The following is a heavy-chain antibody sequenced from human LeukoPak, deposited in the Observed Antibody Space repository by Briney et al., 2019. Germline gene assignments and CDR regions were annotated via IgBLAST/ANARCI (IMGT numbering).Heavy chain of an antibody. CDR2: ISSSGSTI. CDR3: ARLQLWTGTPLDY. Sequence: GGSLRLSCAASGFTFSDYYMSWIRQAPGKGLEWVSYISSSGSTIYYADSVKGRFTISRDNAKNSLYLQMYSLRAEDTAVYYCARLQLWTGTPLDYWGQGTLVTVSS. CDR1: GFTFSDYY. D-gene: IGHD5-18*01. J-gene: IGHJ4*02. V-gene: IGHV3-11*04.